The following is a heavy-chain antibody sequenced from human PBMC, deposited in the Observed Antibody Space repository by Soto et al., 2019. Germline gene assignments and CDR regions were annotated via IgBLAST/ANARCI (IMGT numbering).Heavy chain of an antibody. CDR3: ARHTSGVTDY. CDR2: IYYSGST. J-gene: IGHJ4*02. V-gene: IGHV4-59*08. D-gene: IGHD3-10*01. Sequence: QVQLQESGPGLVKPSETLSLTCTASGGSISGHYWSWIRQPPGKGLEWIAYIYYSGSTYYDPSLKSRVTILVDTSKNEFSLKLSSVTAADTAVYYCARHTSGVTDYWGQGTLVTVSS. CDR1: GGSISGHY.